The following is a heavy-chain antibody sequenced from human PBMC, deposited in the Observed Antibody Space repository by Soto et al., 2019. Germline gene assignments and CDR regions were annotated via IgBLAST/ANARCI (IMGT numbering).Heavy chain of an antibody. CDR3: ARDVGYHDSRGFLYGPDVLLGR. Sequence: EASVKASCKASGYTFTSYYILWVRQTTGQGLEWMGIINPRGGSTSYAQKLQGRLTMTRDTSISTVYMELTRLTSEDTAVYYCARDVGYHDSRGFLYGPDVLLGRWGQGTLDTVSS. D-gene: IGHD3-22*01. CDR2: INPRGGST. V-gene: IGHV1-46*01. CDR1: GYTFTSYY. J-gene: IGHJ4*02.